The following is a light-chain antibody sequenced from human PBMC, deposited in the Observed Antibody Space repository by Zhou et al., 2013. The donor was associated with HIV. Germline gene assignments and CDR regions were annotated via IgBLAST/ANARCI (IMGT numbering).Light chain of an antibody. CDR1: QDVRTW. CDR3: QQADTLPVT. V-gene: IGKV1-12*01. J-gene: IGKJ4*01. CDR2: GAS. Sequence: DIHMTQSPSSVSASVGDTVTITCRASQDVRTWVAWYQQKPGHPPWLLIYGASYLHGGVPSRFNGRGSGTDFTLTISGLQPEDFGTYYCQQADTLPVTFGGGTRIEIK.